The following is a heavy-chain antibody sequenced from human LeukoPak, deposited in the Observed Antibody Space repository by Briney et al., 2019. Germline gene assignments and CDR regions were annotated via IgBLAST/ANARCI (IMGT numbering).Heavy chain of an antibody. Sequence: SETLSLTCTVSGGSISSYYWSWIRQPAGKGLEWIGRIYTSGSTNYNPSLESRVAMSVDTSKNQFSLKLSSVTAADTAVYYCARDGDNYYDSSGYLYFDYWGQGTLVTVSS. CDR1: GGSISSYY. CDR2: IYTSGST. J-gene: IGHJ4*02. V-gene: IGHV4-4*07. D-gene: IGHD3-22*01. CDR3: ARDGDNYYDSSGYLYFDY.